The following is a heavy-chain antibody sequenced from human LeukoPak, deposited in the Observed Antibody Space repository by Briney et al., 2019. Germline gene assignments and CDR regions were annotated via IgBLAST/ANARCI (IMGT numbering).Heavy chain of an antibody. J-gene: IGHJ4*02. V-gene: IGHV3-23*01. CDR1: GXVFSNYA. CDR3: AQGDYLDY. CDR2: VSSGGDT. Sequence: GGSLRLSCETSGXVFSNYAMSWVRQAPGKGLEWVSAVSSGGDTYYADSVKGRFSISRDNAKNSLYLQMNSLRAEDTAVYYCAQGDYLDYWGQGTLVTVSS.